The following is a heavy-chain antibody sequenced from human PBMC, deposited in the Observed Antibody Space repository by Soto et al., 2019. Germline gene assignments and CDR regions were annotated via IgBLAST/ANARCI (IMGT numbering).Heavy chain of an antibody. J-gene: IGHJ3*02. V-gene: IGHV3-33*01. D-gene: IGHD6-6*01. CDR2: IWYDGSNK. CDR3: ARDEDSSSYNHAFDI. Sequence: QVQLVESGGGVVQPGRSLRLSCAASGFTFSSYGMHWVRQAPGKGLEWVAVIWYDGSNKYYADSVKGRFTISRDNSKNTLYLQMNSLRAEDTAVYYCARDEDSSSYNHAFDIWGQGTMVTVSS. CDR1: GFTFSSYG.